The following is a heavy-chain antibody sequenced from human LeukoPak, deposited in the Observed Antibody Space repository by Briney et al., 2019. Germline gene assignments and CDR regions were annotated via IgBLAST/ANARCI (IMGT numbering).Heavy chain of an antibody. D-gene: IGHD5-12*01. J-gene: IGHJ4*02. CDR3: ARDSRSGYTDY. CDR1: GFTFSTYY. CDR2: ITGSSSYI. Sequence: GGSLRLSCAASGFTFSTYYMNWVRQAPGKGLEWVSFITGSSSYIYYTDSVKGRFTISRDNAKNSLFLQMNSLRAEDTAVYYCARDSRSGYTDYWGQGTLVTVSS. V-gene: IGHV3-21*01.